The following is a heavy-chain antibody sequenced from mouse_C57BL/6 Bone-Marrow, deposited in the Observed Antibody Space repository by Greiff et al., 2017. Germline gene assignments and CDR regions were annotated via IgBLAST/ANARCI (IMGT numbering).Heavy chain of an antibody. CDR2: IYPGSGNT. CDR1: GYTFTDYY. Sequence: VHLVESGAELVRPGASVKLSCKASGYTFTDYYINWVKQRPGQGLEWIARIYPGSGNTYYNEKFKGKATLTAEKSSSTAYMQLSSLTSEDSAVYFCARDSYYPYDYGSSYRYFDYGGQGTTLTVSS. CDR3: ARDSYYPYDYGSSYRYFDY. J-gene: IGHJ2*01. V-gene: IGHV1-76*01. D-gene: IGHD1-1*01.